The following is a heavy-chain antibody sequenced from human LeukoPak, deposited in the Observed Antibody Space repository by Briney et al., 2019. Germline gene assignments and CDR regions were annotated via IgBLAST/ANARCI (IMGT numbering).Heavy chain of an antibody. CDR2: ISSSGSTI. D-gene: IGHD3-9*01. Sequence: GGSLRLPCAASGLTFSSYEMNWVRQAPGKGLEWVSYISSSGSTIYYADSVKGRFTISRDNAKNSLYLQMNSLRAEDTAVYYCARGFPSYYDILTGYFYRNGMDVWGKGTTVTVSS. CDR3: ARGFPSYYDILTGYFYRNGMDV. J-gene: IGHJ6*04. V-gene: IGHV3-48*03. CDR1: GLTFSSYE.